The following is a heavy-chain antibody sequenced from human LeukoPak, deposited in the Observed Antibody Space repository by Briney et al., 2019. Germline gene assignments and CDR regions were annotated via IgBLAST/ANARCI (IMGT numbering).Heavy chain of an antibody. Sequence: ASVKVSCKASGYTFTGYYMHWVRQAPGQGLEWMGRINPNSGGTNYAQKFRGRVTMTRDTSISTAYMELSRLRSDDTAVYYCARSYDTLTGLDYWGQGTLVTVSS. CDR2: INPNSGGT. D-gene: IGHD3-9*01. CDR1: GYTFTGYY. J-gene: IGHJ4*02. CDR3: ARSYDTLTGLDY. V-gene: IGHV1-2*06.